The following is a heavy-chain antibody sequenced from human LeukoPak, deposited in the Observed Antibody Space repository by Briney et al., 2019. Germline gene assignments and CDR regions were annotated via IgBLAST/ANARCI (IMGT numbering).Heavy chain of an antibody. CDR3: AKSRAIVVVTAMDY. CDR2: IRGSDGST. J-gene: IGHJ4*02. V-gene: IGHV3-23*01. CDR1: GFPFSTYA. Sequence: PGGSLRLSCAASGFPFSTYAMSWVRQAPGKGLEWVSSIRGSDGSTYYADSVKGRFAISRDDSKNTLYLQMNSLRAEDTAVYYCAKSRAIVVVTAMDYWGQGTLVTVSS. D-gene: IGHD2-21*02.